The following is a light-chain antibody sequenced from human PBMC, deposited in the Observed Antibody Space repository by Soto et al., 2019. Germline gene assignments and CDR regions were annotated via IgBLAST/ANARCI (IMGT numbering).Light chain of an antibody. V-gene: IGLV2-8*01. CDR2: EVS. J-gene: IGLJ1*01. CDR3: SSYAGSNNYV. Sequence: QSALTQPPSASGSRGQSVTISCTGTSSDVGAYNYVSWYQLHADKAPRLIVYEVSQRPSDVPDRFSASKSGNTASLTVSGLQTEDEADYYCSSYAGSNNYVFGIGTKLTVL. CDR1: SSDVGAYNY.